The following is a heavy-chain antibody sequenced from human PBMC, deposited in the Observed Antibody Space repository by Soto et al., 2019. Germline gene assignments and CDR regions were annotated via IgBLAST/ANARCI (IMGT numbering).Heavy chain of an antibody. CDR3: ARDQGQLVHFIDYGMDV. D-gene: IGHD6-13*01. CDR1: GFTFSSYS. CDR2: ISSSSSYI. J-gene: IGHJ6*02. Sequence: PGGSLRLSCAASGFTFSSYSMNWVRQAPGKGLEWVSSISSSSSYIYYADSVKGRFTISRDNAKNSLYLQMNSLRAEDTAVYYCARDQGQLVHFIDYGMDVWGQGTTVTVSS. V-gene: IGHV3-21*01.